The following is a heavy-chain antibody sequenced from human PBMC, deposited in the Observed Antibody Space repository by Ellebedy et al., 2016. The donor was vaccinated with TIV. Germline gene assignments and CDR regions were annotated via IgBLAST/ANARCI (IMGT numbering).Heavy chain of an antibody. CDR1: GFTFSSYA. Sequence: GGSLRLXXAASGFTFSSYAMSWVRQAPGKGLEWVSVISGSGGSTYYADSVKGRFTISRDNSKNTPYLQMNSLRAEDTAVYYCAGQNYYYYMDVWGKGTTVTVSS. CDR2: ISGSGGST. J-gene: IGHJ6*03. CDR3: AGQNYYYYMDV. V-gene: IGHV3-23*01.